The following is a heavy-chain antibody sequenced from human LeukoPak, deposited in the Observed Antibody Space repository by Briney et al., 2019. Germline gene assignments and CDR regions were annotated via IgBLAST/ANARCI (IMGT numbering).Heavy chain of an antibody. CDR1: GYTFTDYY. J-gene: IGHJ4*02. CDR2: IIPNSGDT. V-gene: IGHV1-2*02. D-gene: IGHD5-18*01. CDR3: ARESAGVGYIYGYFY. Sequence: ASVKVSCTASGYTFTDYYIQWVRQAPGQGLEWMGWIIPNSGDTNYAQKFRGRVTMTRDTSINTAYMELTSLTSDDTAVYYCARESAGVGYIYGYFYWGQGTLVTVSS.